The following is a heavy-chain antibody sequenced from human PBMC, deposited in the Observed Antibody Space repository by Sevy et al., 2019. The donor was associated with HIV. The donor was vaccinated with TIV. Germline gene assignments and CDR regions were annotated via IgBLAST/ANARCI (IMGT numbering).Heavy chain of an antibody. V-gene: IGHV1-24*01. J-gene: IGHJ6*02. Sequence: ASVKVSCKVSGYTLTELSMHWVRQAPGKGLEWMGGFDPEDGETIYPQKFQGRVTMTEDTSTDTAYMELSSLRSEDTAVYYCATTATLRYCSSTSCPYVWGPGTTVTVSS. CDR3: ATTATLRYCSSTSCPYV. CDR2: FDPEDGET. CDR1: GYTLTELS. D-gene: IGHD2-2*01.